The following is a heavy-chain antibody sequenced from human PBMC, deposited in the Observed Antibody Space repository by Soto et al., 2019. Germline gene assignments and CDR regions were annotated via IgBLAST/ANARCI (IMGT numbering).Heavy chain of an antibody. Sequence: ASVKVSCKASGYTFTSYDINWVRQATGQGLEWMGWMNPNSGNTGYAQKFQGRVTMTRNTSISTAYMELSSLRSEDTAVYYCARLGTGIAAPGRDYWGQGTLVTVSS. D-gene: IGHD6-13*01. CDR1: GYTFTSYD. J-gene: IGHJ4*02. CDR3: ARLGTGIAAPGRDY. CDR2: MNPNSGNT. V-gene: IGHV1-8*01.